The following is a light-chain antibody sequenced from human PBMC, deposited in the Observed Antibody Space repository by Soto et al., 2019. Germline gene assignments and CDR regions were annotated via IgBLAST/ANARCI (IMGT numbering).Light chain of an antibody. Sequence: DVVLTQTPLSSPATLGQPASISCRSSQSLVHSDGNTYLSWLQQRPGQPPRLLIYQVSNRFSGVPDRFSCSGAGTDFTLKISRVEAEDVGVYHCVQFAHFPRTFGQGTKVEIK. CDR2: QVS. CDR3: VQFAHFPRT. CDR1: QSLVHSDGNTY. V-gene: IGKV2-24*01. J-gene: IGKJ1*01.